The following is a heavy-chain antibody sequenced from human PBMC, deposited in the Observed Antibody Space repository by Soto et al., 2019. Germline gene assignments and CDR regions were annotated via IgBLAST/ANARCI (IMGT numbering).Heavy chain of an antibody. Sequence: EVQLVESGGGLVQPGRSLRLSCSASGFTFDNCAMHWVRQAPGKGLEWVSGISWDSTTVGYADSVKGRFTISRDDAKNSLYLQMNSLRRGDTALYYCVQGRYPTMATPLDHWGQGTLVTVSS. CDR1: GFTFDNCA. CDR2: ISWDSTTV. J-gene: IGHJ5*02. D-gene: IGHD1-1*01. CDR3: VQGRYPTMATPLDH. V-gene: IGHV3-9*01.